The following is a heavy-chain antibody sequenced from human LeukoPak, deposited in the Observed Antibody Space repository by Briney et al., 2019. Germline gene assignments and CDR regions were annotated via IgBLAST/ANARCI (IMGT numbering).Heavy chain of an antibody. CDR1: GYTFTSYD. CDR3: ARQPPDYDDLHDALDI. D-gene: IGHD4-17*01. CDR2: MNPNSGNT. J-gene: IGHJ3*02. Sequence: ASVKVSCKASGYTFTSYDINWVRQATGQGLEWMGWMNPNSGNTGYAQKFQGRVTITRNTSISTAYMELSSLRSEDTAVYYCARQPPDYDDLHDALDIWGQGTVVTVSS. V-gene: IGHV1-8*03.